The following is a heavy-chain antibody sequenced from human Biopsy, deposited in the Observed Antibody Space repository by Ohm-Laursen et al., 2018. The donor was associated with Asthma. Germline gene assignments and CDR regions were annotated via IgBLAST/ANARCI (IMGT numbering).Heavy chain of an antibody. V-gene: IGHV3-23*01. Sequence: SLRLSCAATGFTLSSYAIHWVRQAPGKGLEWVSVISSGGGTIDYADSVKGRFTISRNISTNTVYLQMDSLSADDTAVYYCAKVGHDYGDYVGYLDPWGQGTLVTVSS. CDR1: GFTLSSYA. D-gene: IGHD4-17*01. CDR2: ISSGGGTI. J-gene: IGHJ5*02. CDR3: AKVGHDYGDYVGYLDP.